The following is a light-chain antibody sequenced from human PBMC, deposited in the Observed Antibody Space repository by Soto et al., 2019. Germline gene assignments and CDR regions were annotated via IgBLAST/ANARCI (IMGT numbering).Light chain of an antibody. J-gene: IGLJ1*01. V-gene: IGLV2-14*01. CDR2: DVS. Sequence: QCVLTQPASVSGSPVQSITISCTGTSSDVGGYNYVSWYQQHPGKAPKLMIYDVSNRPSGVSNRFSGSKSGNTASLTISGLQAEDEADYYCSSYTSSSLYVFGTGTKVTVL. CDR1: SSDVGGYNY. CDR3: SSYTSSSLYV.